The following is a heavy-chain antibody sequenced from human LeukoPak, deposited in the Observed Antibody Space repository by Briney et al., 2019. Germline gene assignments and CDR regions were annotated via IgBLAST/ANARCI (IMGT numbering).Heavy chain of an antibody. CDR1: GYTFTSYY. Sequence: ASVKVSCKASGYTFTSYYMHWVRQAPGQGLEWMGIINPSGGSTSYAQKFQGRVTMTRNTSISTAYMELSSLRSEDTAVYYCARVYRSGYSSSWYGYYYYMDVWGKGTTVTISS. CDR3: ARVYRSGYSSSWYGYYYYMDV. D-gene: IGHD6-13*01. V-gene: IGHV1-46*01. CDR2: INPSGGST. J-gene: IGHJ6*03.